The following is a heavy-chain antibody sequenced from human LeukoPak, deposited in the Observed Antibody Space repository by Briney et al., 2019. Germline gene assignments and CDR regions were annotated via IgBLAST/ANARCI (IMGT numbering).Heavy chain of an antibody. CDR3: AKDDHDILTGYYLAYYYYMDV. V-gene: IGHV3-23*01. Sequence: GGSLRLSCAASGFTFSSYAMSWVRQAPGKGLEWVSAISGSGGSTYYADSVKGRFTISRDNSKNTLYLQMNSLRAEDTAVYYCAKDDHDILTGYYLAYYYYMDVWGKGTTVTVSS. J-gene: IGHJ6*03. CDR1: GFTFSSYA. D-gene: IGHD3-9*01. CDR2: ISGSGGST.